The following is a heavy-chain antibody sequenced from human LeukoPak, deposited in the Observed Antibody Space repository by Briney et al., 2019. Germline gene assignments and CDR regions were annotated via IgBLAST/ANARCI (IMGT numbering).Heavy chain of an antibody. CDR3: ARLITGTLDY. Sequence: SETLSLTCAVYGGSFSSYYWSWIRQSPGKGLEWIAEINHRGDTNYNPSVKSRVTISVDTSKNQFSLKLSSVTAADTAVYYCARLITGTLDYWGQGTLVTVSS. J-gene: IGHJ4*02. V-gene: IGHV4-34*01. D-gene: IGHD1-20*01. CDR1: GGSFSSYY. CDR2: INHRGDT.